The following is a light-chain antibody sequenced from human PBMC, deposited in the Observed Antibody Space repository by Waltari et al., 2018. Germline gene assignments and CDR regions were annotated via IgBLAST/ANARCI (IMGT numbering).Light chain of an antibody. CDR3: HSRDASGVAGS. CDR1: SIRSYY. V-gene: IGLV3-19*01. CDR2: DKN. Sequence: SSELTQDPAVSVAMGQTVRITCHGDSIRSYYASWYQQRPGQAPRLVIYDKNTRPSGVPDRFSGSSSHNTGSLTITGAQAEDEASYYCHSRDASGVAGSFGGGTKLTVL. J-gene: IGLJ2*01.